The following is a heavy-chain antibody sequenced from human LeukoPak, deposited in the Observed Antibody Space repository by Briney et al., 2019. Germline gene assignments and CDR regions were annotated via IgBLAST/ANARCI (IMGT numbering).Heavy chain of an antibody. Sequence: ASVKVSCKASGYTFTSYGISWVRQAPGQGLEWMGWISAYNGNTNYAQKLQGRVTMTTDTSTSTAYMELRSLRSDDTAVYNCARGSYSSSSAYYYGMDVWGQGTTVTVSS. D-gene: IGHD6-6*01. CDR2: ISAYNGNT. V-gene: IGHV1-18*01. CDR3: ARGSYSSSSAYYYGMDV. J-gene: IGHJ6*02. CDR1: GYTFTSYG.